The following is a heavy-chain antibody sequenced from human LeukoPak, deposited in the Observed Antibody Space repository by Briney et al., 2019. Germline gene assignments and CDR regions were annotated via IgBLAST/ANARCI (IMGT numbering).Heavy chain of an antibody. CDR3: ARESFGEFTDY. D-gene: IGHD3-10*01. CDR2: IYYSGST. Sequence: SETLSLTCTVSGGSISSSSYYWGWIRQPPGKGLEWIGSIYYSGSTYYNPSLKSRVTISVDTSKNQFSLKLSSVTAADTAVYYCARESFGEFTDYWGQGTLVTVSS. CDR1: GGSISSSSYY. J-gene: IGHJ4*02. V-gene: IGHV4-39*07.